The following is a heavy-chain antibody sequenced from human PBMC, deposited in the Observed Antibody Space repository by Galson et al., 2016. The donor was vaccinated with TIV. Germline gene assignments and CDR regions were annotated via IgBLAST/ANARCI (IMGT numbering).Heavy chain of an antibody. J-gene: IGHJ4*02. Sequence: SLRLSCAASGFRFSSFAMGWVRQAPGKGLEWVSGIYGGGNDPFNADSAKGRFTISRDNSKNIVYLQMNSLRAEDSAIYYCAKFSGTYHNQYFFDSWGQGTLVTVSS. CDR2: IYGGGNDP. CDR3: AKFSGTYHNQYFFDS. D-gene: IGHD5-12*01. CDR1: GFRFSSFA. V-gene: IGHV3-23*03.